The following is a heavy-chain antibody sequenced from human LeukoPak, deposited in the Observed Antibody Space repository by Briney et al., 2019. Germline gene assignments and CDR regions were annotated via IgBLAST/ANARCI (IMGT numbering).Heavy chain of an antibody. CDR1: GFTFSNYA. Sequence: GGSLRLSCAASGFTFSNYAMSWVRQAPGKGLEWVSVISGSGGYTNYADSVMGRLTISRDNSKNTLYLQMNSLRAEDTAVYYCAKAGSANYFDYWGQGTLVIVSS. CDR2: ISGSGGYT. CDR3: AKAGSANYFDY. V-gene: IGHV3-23*01. J-gene: IGHJ4*02.